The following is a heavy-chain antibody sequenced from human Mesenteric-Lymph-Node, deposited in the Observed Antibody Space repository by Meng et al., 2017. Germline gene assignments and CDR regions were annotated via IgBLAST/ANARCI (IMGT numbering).Heavy chain of an antibody. CDR2: INAGNGNT. Sequence: QVHLVQSGAEGKKPGASVTVSCKASGYTFTTYAIHWVRQAPGQRLEWMGWINAGNGNTRYSQKFQGRVSITRDTSASTAYMELSSLRSEDTAVYYCARCIAVAGNWFDPWGQGTLVTVSS. V-gene: IGHV1-3*01. D-gene: IGHD6-19*01. J-gene: IGHJ5*02. CDR1: GYTFTTYA. CDR3: ARCIAVAGNWFDP.